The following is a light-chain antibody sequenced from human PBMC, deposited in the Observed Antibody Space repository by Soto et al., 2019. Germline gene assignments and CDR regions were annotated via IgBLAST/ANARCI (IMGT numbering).Light chain of an antibody. CDR1: QGIRSY. J-gene: IGKJ4*01. CDR3: QQLNSFPLT. Sequence: DIQLTQSPSFLSASVGDRVTITCRASQGIRSYLAWYQQKPGKAPKLLIYAASTLQSEVPSRFSGSGSGTEFTLTISSLQPEDFATYYCQQLNSFPLTFGGGTKVEIK. CDR2: AAS. V-gene: IGKV1-9*01.